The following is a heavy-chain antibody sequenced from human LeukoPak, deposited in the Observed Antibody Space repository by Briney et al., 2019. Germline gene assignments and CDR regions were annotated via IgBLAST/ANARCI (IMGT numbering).Heavy chain of an antibody. J-gene: IGHJ4*02. CDR1: GFTFNIYG. CDR3: ARDLLGWELHYFDY. CDR2: IRYDGSNK. D-gene: IGHD1-26*01. V-gene: IGHV3-30*02. Sequence: GGSLRLSCAASGFTFNIYGMHWVRQAPGKGLEWVAFIRYDGSNKDYADSVKGRFTISRDNSKNTLYLQMNSLRAEDTAVYYCARDLLGWELHYFDYWGQGTLVTVSS.